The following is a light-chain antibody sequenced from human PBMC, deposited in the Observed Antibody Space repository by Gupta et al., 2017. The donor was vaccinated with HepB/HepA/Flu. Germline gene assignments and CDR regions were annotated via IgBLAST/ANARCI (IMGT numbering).Light chain of an antibody. J-gene: IGLJ3*02. CDR3: ATRDGSRDGHV. CDR2: SNN. CDR1: GSNIGTNP. Sequence: QSVLTQPPSASGTPGQKVAISCSGSGSNIGTNPVNWYPPLPGTPPKVLIYSNNKRPSGVPARFSGSKSATSASLAISGLQAEDEADYYCATRDGSRDGHVFGGGTRLTVL. V-gene: IGLV1-44*01.